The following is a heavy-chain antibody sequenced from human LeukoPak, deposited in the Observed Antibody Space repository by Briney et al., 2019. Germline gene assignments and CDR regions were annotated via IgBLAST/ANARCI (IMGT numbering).Heavy chain of an antibody. CDR2: VFYSGRT. CDR3: ARTRGVPYGDYLNDY. J-gene: IGHJ4*02. D-gene: IGHD4-17*01. V-gene: IGHV4-61*05. CDR1: GGSISSSSYY. Sequence: PSETLSLTCTVSGGSISSSSYYWGWIRQPPGKGLEWIGYVFYSGRTDHNPSLKSRLTISVDTSKNQFSLKLSSVTAADTAVYYCARTRGVPYGDYLNDYWGQGTLVTVSS.